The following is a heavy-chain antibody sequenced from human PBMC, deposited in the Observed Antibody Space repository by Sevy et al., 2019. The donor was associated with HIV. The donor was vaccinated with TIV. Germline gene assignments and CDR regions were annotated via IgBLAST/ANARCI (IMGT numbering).Heavy chain of an antibody. CDR2: ISAYNGNT. CDR3: AGGYGSGSYGHFDY. V-gene: IGHV1-18*01. Sequence: ASVKVSCKASGYTFTSYGISWVRQAPGQGLEWMGWISAYNGNTNYAQKLQGRVTMTTDTSTGTAYMELRSLRSDDTAVYYCAGGYGSGSYGHFDYWGQGTLVTVSS. D-gene: IGHD3-10*01. J-gene: IGHJ4*02. CDR1: GYTFTSYG.